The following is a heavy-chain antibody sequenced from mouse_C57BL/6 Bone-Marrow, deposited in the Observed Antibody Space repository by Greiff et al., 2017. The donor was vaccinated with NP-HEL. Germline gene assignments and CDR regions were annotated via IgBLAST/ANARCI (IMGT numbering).Heavy chain of an antibody. CDR1: GFNIKDDY. D-gene: IGHD1-1*01. CDR2: IDPENGDT. Sequence: VQLQQSGAELVRPGASVKLSCTASGFNIKDDYMHWVKQRPEQGLEWIGWIDPENGDTAYASKFQGKATITADTSSNTAYLQLSSLTSEDTAVYYCTTIGSSYYFDYWGQGTTLTVSS. CDR3: TTIGSSYYFDY. J-gene: IGHJ2*01. V-gene: IGHV14-4*01.